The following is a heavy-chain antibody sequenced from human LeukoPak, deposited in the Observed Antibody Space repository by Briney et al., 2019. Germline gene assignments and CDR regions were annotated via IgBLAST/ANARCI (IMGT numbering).Heavy chain of an antibody. D-gene: IGHD1-26*01. CDR1: GGSLSGYY. CDR2: IYYSGST. CDR3: ARATDSGNYYIDY. J-gene: IGHJ4*02. Sequence: SETLSLTCTVSGGSLSGYYWSWIRQHPGKGLEWIGYIYYSGSTYYNPSLKSRVTISVDTSKNQFSLKLRSVTAADTAVYYCARATDSGNYYIDYWGQGTLVTVSS. V-gene: IGHV4-31*03.